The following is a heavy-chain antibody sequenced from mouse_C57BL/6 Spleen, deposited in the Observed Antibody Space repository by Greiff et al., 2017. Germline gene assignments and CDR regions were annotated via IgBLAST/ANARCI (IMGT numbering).Heavy chain of an antibody. J-gene: IGHJ2*01. V-gene: IGHV1-9*01. CDR1: GYTFTGYW. CDR3: ARYYFDY. Sequence: VQLQQSGAELMKPGASVKLSCKASGYTFTGYWIEWVKQRPGHGLEWIGTIYPGSGNTNYNEKFKGKDTFTADTSSNTAYMQLSSLTTEDSAIYYSARYYFDYWGQGTTLTVSS. CDR2: IYPGSGNT.